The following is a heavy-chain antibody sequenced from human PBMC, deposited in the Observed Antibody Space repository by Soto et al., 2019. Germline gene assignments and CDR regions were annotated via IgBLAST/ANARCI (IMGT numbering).Heavy chain of an antibody. Sequence: GASVKVSCKASGYTFTSYAMHWVRQAPGQRLEWMGWINAGNGNTKYSQKFQGRVTITRDTSASTAYMELSSLRSEDTAEYYCASGYDSSGYYYAEYFQHWGQGTLVTVSS. CDR3: ASGYDSSGYYYAEYFQH. D-gene: IGHD3-22*01. CDR1: GYTFTSYA. CDR2: INAGNGNT. J-gene: IGHJ1*01. V-gene: IGHV1-3*01.